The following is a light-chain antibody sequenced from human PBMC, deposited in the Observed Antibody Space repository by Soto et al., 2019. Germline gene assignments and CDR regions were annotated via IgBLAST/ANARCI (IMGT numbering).Light chain of an antibody. CDR2: SND. CDR1: NSNIAINA. CDR3: AAWDDTLNGVV. J-gene: IGLJ3*02. Sequence: QSVLTQPPSASGTPGQRVTISCSGSNSNIAINAVNWYQHLPGTAPKLLIYSNDQRPSGVPDRFSGSKSGTSASLAVSGLQSDDEADYYCAAWDDTLNGVVFGGGTKLTVL. V-gene: IGLV1-44*01.